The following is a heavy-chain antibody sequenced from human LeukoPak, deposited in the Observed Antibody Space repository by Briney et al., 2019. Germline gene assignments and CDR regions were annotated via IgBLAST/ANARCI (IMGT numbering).Heavy chain of an antibody. V-gene: IGHV1-18*01. CDR3: VTPLPHYCSGTNCPLRY. CDR1: DYTFDSYG. J-gene: IGHJ4*02. Sequence: GASVKVSCKASDYTFDSYGITWVRQAPGQRLEWLGWISADNGATDFGQKVQGRVTLTTDTSTNTAYMELRSLRSDDTAVYYCVTPLPHYCSGTNCPLRYWGQGTPVTVSS. D-gene: IGHD2-2*01. CDR2: ISADNGAT.